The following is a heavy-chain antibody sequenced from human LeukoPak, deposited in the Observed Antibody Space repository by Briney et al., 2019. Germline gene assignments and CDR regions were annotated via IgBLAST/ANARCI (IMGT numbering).Heavy chain of an antibody. V-gene: IGHV1-24*01. CDR1: GYTLTQVS. CDR2: VDVEDGEI. D-gene: IGHD3-3*01. Sequence: ASVKVTCKVSGYTLTQVSVHWVRQAPGKGLEWMGGVDVEDGEIIYAQKFQGRVTMTEDTSTDTAYMELSSLRSEDTAVYYCAANRQIMILGVVIMPAFDIWGQGTMVTVSS. J-gene: IGHJ3*02. CDR3: AANRQIMILGVVIMPAFDI.